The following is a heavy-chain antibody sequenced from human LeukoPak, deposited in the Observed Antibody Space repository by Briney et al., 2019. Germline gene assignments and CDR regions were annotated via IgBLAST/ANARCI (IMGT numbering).Heavy chain of an antibody. D-gene: IGHD7-27*01. Sequence: PSETLSLTCTVSGGSISSYYWGWIRQPPGKGLEWIGSIYYSGSTYYNPSLKGRVTISLDTSKNEFSLKLSSVTAADTAVYYCARVTGQFYFYYYMDVWGKGTTVTVSS. CDR1: GGSISSYY. V-gene: IGHV4-39*07. CDR2: IYYSGST. CDR3: ARVTGQFYFYYYMDV. J-gene: IGHJ6*03.